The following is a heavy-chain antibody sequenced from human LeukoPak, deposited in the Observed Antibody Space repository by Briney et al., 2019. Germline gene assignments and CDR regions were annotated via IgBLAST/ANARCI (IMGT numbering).Heavy chain of an antibody. V-gene: IGHV4-34*01. Sequence: SETLPLTCAVYGGSFSGYYWSWIRQPPGKGLEWIGEINHSGSTNYNPSLKSRVTISVDTSKNQFSLKLSSVTAADTAVYYCARDNKDYYDSSGYYYGVYYYYMDVWGKGTTVTVSS. CDR1: GGSFSGYY. J-gene: IGHJ6*03. CDR2: INHSGST. CDR3: ARDNKDYYDSSGYYYGVYYYYMDV. D-gene: IGHD3-22*01.